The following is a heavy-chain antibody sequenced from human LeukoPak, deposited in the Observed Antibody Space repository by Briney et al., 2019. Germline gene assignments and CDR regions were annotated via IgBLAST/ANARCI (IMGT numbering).Heavy chain of an antibody. CDR3: AREILGGFNPGAY. D-gene: IGHD1-14*01. Sequence: SSQTLSLTCTVSGGSISSGGHYWSWIRQPPGKGLEWIGEIHRSGSPNYNPSLQSRVTISIDRSRNQIVLELSSVTAADTAVYYCAREILGGFNPGAYWGQGIGHRLL. V-gene: IGHV4-30-2*01. J-gene: IGHJ4*02. CDR2: IHRSGSP. CDR1: GGSISSGGHY.